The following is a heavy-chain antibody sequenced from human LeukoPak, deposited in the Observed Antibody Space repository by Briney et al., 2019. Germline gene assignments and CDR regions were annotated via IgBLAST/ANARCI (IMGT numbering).Heavy chain of an antibody. J-gene: IGHJ4*02. CDR2: IYHSGST. D-gene: IGHD6-19*01. V-gene: IGHV4-30-2*01. Sequence: PSETLSLTCTVSGGSISSGGYYWSWIRQPPGKGLEWIGYIYHSGSTYYNPSLKSRVTISVDRSKNQFSLKLSSVTAADTAVYYCARASVWQWLVRAYYFDYWGLGTLVTVSS. CDR3: ARASVWQWLVRAYYFDY. CDR1: GGSISSGGYY.